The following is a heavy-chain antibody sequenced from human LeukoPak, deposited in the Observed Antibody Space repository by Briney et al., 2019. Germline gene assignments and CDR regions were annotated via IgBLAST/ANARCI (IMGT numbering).Heavy chain of an antibody. CDR1: GGSISSGGYY. D-gene: IGHD3-3*01. CDR2: IYYSGST. CDR3: ASSFYDFWSGSYSEDAFDI. Sequence: SETLSPTCTVSGGSISSGGYYWSWIRQHPGKGLEWIGYIYYSGSTYYNPSLKSRVTISVDTSKNQFSLKLSSVTAADTAVYYCASSFYDFWSGSYSEDAFDIWGQGTMVTVSS. V-gene: IGHV4-31*03. J-gene: IGHJ3*02.